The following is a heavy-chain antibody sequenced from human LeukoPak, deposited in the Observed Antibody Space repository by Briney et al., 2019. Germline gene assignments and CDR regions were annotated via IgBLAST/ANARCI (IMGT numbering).Heavy chain of an antibody. V-gene: IGHV4-39*07. CDR1: GGSISSSPYY. D-gene: IGHD3-10*01. J-gene: IGHJ5*02. CDR2: INHSGST. CDR3: ARGAPYYGSGSYPYNWFDP. Sequence: SETPSLTCTVSGGSISSSPYYWGWIRQPPGKGLEWIGEINHSGSTNYNPSLKSRVTISVDTSKSQFSLKLSSVTAADTAVYYCARGAPYYGSGSYPYNWFDPWGQGTPVTVSS.